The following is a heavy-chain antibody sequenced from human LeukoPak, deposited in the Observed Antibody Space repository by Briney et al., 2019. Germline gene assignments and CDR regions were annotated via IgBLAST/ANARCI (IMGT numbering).Heavy chain of an antibody. CDR1: GFTFSIND. Sequence: GGSLRLSCEVSGFTFSINDMSWVRQAPGKGLEWVSTLSVKGGHTYYAESVKGRFTISRGNSKKTLYLQMSSLRAEDTGVYYCSKGGWLEDWGQGTLVTVSS. J-gene: IGHJ4*02. CDR3: SKGGWLED. V-gene: IGHV3-23*01. D-gene: IGHD5-12*01. CDR2: LSVKGGHT.